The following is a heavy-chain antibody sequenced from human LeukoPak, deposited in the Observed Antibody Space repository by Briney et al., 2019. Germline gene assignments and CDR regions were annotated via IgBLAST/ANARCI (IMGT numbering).Heavy chain of an antibody. Sequence: GGSLRLSCAASGFIFSNGWMSWVRQAPGKGLEWVGRVKSKTDGGTTDYAAPVKGRFTISRDDSKNTLFLQMNSLKTEDTAVYYCTTVACTSTTCYVDYWGQGTLVTVSS. CDR2: VKSKTDGGTT. V-gene: IGHV3-15*07. D-gene: IGHD2-2*01. J-gene: IGHJ4*02. CDR1: GFIFSNGW. CDR3: TTVACTSTTCYVDY.